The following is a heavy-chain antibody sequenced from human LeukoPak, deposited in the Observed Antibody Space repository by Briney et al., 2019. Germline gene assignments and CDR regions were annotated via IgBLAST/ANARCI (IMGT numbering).Heavy chain of an antibody. D-gene: IGHD2-15*01. Sequence: SETLSLTCTVSGGSISSGDYYWSWIRQPPGKGLEWIGYIYYSGSTYYNPSPKSRVTISVDTSKNQFSLKLSSVTAADTAVYYCARDWGVYCSGGSCYSTENNWFDPWGQGTLVTVSS. CDR3: ARDWGVYCSGGSCYSTENNWFDP. V-gene: IGHV4-30-4*01. J-gene: IGHJ5*02. CDR2: IYYSGST. CDR1: GGSISSGDYY.